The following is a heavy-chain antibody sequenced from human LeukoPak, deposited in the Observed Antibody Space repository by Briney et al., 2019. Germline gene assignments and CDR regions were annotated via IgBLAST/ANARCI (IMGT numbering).Heavy chain of an antibody. CDR1: GFRISNYW. V-gene: IGHV5-51*01. CDR2: IYSGDSGT. Sequence: GESLTISCKASGFRISNYWIVWVRQMPGRGLEWMAIIYSGDSGTRYSPSFQGQVTLSADKSISTAYLQWSSLKASDTAMYYCARHTKYYDILTAFDPWGQGTLVTVSS. CDR3: ARHTKYYDILTAFDP. J-gene: IGHJ5*02. D-gene: IGHD3-9*01.